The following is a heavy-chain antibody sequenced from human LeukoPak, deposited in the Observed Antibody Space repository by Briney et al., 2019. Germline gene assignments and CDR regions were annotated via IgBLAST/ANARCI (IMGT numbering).Heavy chain of an antibody. CDR1: GYTFTTYA. J-gene: IGHJ4*02. V-gene: IGHV7-4-1*02. D-gene: IGHD5-18*01. Sequence: ASVKVSCKASGYTFTTYAMNWVRQAPGHGLEWMGWINTNTGNPTYAQGFTGRCVFSLDTYVSTAYLQISSLKAEDTAVYYCAISHIYSYGPSFSSAFDYWGQGTLVTVSS. CDR2: INTNTGNP. CDR3: AISHIYSYGPSFSSAFDY.